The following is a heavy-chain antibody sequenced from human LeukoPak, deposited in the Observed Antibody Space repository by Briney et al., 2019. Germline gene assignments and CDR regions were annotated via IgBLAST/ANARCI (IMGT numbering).Heavy chain of an antibody. V-gene: IGHV3-23*01. CDR2: ISGSGGST. D-gene: IGHD3-22*01. Sequence: LSLTCAVSGGSISSSDYYWSWIRQPPGKGLEWVSGISGSGGSTYYADSVKGRFTLSRDNSKNTLYLQMNGLRAEDTAVYYCAKHYSDGITWYFDLWGRGTLVTVS. CDR3: AKHYSDGITWYFDL. CDR1: GGSISSSDYY. J-gene: IGHJ2*01.